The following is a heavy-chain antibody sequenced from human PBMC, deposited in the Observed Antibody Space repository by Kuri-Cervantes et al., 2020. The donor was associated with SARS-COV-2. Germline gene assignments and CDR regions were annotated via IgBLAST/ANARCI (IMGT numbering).Heavy chain of an antibody. J-gene: IGHJ4*02. D-gene: IGHD3-22*01. CDR1: GFTFSSYE. CDR2: ISNNGDST. Sequence: GGSLRLSCAASGFTFSSYEMNWVRQAPGKGLEYVSAISNNGDSTYYAASVKGRFTVSRDNSKNTLYLQMSSLRVEDTAVYYCVKVSLHSAYSRYWGQGTLVTVSS. CDR3: VKVSLHSAYSRY. V-gene: IGHV3-64D*08.